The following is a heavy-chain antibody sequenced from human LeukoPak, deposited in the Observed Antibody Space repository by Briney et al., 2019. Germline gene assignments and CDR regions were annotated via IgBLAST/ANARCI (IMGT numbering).Heavy chain of an antibody. J-gene: IGHJ4*02. CDR2: ISGDGGST. V-gene: IGHV3-43*02. Sequence: GGSLRLXCAASGFTFDDYAMHWVRQAPGKGLEWVSLISGDGGSTYYADSVKGRFTISRDNSKNSLYLQMNSLRTEDTALYYCAKDIYGGATGRGDYWGQGTLVTVSS. D-gene: IGHD2-21*01. CDR1: GFTFDDYA. CDR3: AKDIYGGATGRGDY.